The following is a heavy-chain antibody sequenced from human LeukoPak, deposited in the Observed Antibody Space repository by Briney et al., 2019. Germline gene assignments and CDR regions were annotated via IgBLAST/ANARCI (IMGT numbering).Heavy chain of an antibody. J-gene: IGHJ4*02. CDR3: AREGYCSGGSCYLTYFDY. V-gene: IGHV1-18*01. D-gene: IGHD2-15*01. CDR2: ISAYNGNT. Sequence: ASVRVSCKASGYTFTSYGMSWVRQAPGEGLEWMGWISAYNGNTNYAQKLQGGVTMTTDTSTTTAYMDLRSLRSDDTAVYYCAREGYCSGGSCYLTYFDYWGQGTLVTVSS. CDR1: GYTFTSYG.